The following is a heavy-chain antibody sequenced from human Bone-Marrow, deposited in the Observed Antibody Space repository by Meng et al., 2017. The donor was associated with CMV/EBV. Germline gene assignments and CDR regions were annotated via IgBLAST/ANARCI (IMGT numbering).Heavy chain of an antibody. J-gene: IGHJ4*02. CDR1: GYTFTGYY. D-gene: IGHD4-23*01. Sequence: ASVKVSCKASGYTFTGYYMHWVRQAPGQGLEWMGWISTYNGNTNYAQTLQGRVTMTTDTFTNTAYMELRSLRSDATALYYCARQNTVVTPFDYWGQGTLVTVSS. CDR2: ISTYNGNT. CDR3: ARQNTVVTPFDY. V-gene: IGHV1-18*04.